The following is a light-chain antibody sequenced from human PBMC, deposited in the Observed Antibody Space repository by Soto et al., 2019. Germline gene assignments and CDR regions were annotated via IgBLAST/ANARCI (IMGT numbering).Light chain of an antibody. J-gene: IGKJ1*01. V-gene: IGKV1-5*01. CDR3: QQYNSLWT. CDR2: DAS. CDR1: QSISIW. Sequence: DIQMTQSPSTLSASVGDRVTITCRACQSISIWLAWYQQKPGKAPKLLISDASSLESGVPSRFSGSGSGTDFTLTISILQPDDFAIYYCQQYNSLWTFGQGTKVEVK.